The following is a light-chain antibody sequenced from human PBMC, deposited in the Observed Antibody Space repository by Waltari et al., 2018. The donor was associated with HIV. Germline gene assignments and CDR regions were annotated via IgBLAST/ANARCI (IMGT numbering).Light chain of an antibody. Sequence: EIVLTQYPATLSLSPGETATLSCRASQGVGSYLAWYQQKPGRAPRLLIYDASNRATGIPARFSGSGYGTDFTLTISSREPEDFAVYYCQQRSDSPPSTFGGGTKVEL. CDR3: QQRSDSPPST. CDR2: DAS. V-gene: IGKV3-11*01. J-gene: IGKJ4*01. CDR1: QGVGSY.